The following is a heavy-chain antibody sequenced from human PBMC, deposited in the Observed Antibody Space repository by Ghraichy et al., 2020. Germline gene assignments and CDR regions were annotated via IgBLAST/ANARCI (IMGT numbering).Heavy chain of an antibody. CDR1: GFTFTSYA. CDR3: AKEQSWGGILLHDH. CDR2: VSESGDKK. Sequence: GGSLRLSCAASGFTFTSYAMGWVRQAPGKGLEWVSAVSESGDKKYYGASVTGRFTTSRDNSRNMVYLQMNNLRTDDTAVYHCAKEQSWGGILLHDHWGQGTLVTVSS. J-gene: IGHJ4*02. V-gene: IGHV3-23*01. D-gene: IGHD2-15*01.